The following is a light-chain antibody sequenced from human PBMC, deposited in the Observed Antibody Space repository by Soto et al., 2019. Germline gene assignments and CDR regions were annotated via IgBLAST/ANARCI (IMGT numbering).Light chain of an antibody. Sequence: EIVITQSPATLSVSPGERATVSCRASQSVSNKLAWYQQKPGQAPRLLIYGASTRASGITARFSGSGSGTEFTLTISSLQSEDFALYYCQQYNNWPKITFGQGTRLEIK. CDR3: QQYNNWPKIT. J-gene: IGKJ5*01. V-gene: IGKV3-15*01. CDR1: QSVSNK. CDR2: GAS.